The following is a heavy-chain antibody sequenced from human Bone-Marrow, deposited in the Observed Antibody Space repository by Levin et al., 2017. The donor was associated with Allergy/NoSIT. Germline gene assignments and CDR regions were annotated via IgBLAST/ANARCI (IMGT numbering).Heavy chain of an antibody. Sequence: GGSLRLSCAVSGFTFSSYAMSWVRQAPGKGLEWVSSVGGSGGSIKYADSVKGRFTISRDNSKNTLYLQMNSLRAEDTAVYYCAKRLRDGYNYGYPDYWGQGTLVTVAS. J-gene: IGHJ4*02. D-gene: IGHD5-18*01. CDR2: VGGSGGSI. V-gene: IGHV3-23*01. CDR3: AKRLRDGYNYGYPDY. CDR1: GFTFSSYA.